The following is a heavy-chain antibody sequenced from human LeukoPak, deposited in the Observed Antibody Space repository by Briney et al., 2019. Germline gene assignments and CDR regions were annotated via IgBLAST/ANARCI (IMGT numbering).Heavy chain of an antibody. CDR2: INPSGGST. V-gene: IGHV1-46*01. D-gene: IGHD3-22*01. J-gene: IGHJ4*02. CDR1: GYTFTSYY. CDR3: AREGYYDSSGYRRDYFDY. Sequence: ASVKVSCKASGYTFTSYYMHWVRQAPGQGLGWMGIINPSGGSTSYAQKFQGRVTMTRDTSTSTVYMELSSLRSEDTAVYYCAREGYYDSSGYRRDYFDYWGQGTLVTVSS.